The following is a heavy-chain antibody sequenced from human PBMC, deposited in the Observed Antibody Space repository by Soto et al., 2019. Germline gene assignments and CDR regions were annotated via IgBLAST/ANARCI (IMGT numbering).Heavy chain of an antibody. CDR2: INHSGST. CDR3: ARGRLVPYYYYMDV. CDR1: GGSFSGYY. Sequence: SETLSLTCAVYGGSFSGYYWSWIRQPPGKGLEWIGEINHSGSTNYNPSLKSRVTISVDTSKNQFSLKLSSVTAADTAVYYCARGRLVPYYYYMDVWGKGTTVTVSS. J-gene: IGHJ6*03. V-gene: IGHV4-34*01. D-gene: IGHD6-13*01.